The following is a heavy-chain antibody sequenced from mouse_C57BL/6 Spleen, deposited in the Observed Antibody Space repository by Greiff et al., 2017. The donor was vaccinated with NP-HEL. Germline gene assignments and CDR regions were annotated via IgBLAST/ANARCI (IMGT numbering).Heavy chain of an antibody. J-gene: IGHJ1*03. CDR2: INPSTGGT. CDR3: ASNLYHWYFDV. Sequence: EVKLVESGPELVKPGASVKISCTASGYSFTGYYMNWVQQSPEKSLEWIGEINPSTGGTTYNQKFKAKATLTVDKSSSTAYMQLKSLTSEDAAVYYCASNLYHWYFDVWGTGTTVTVSS. D-gene: IGHD5-1*01. CDR1: GYSFTGYY. V-gene: IGHV1-42*01.